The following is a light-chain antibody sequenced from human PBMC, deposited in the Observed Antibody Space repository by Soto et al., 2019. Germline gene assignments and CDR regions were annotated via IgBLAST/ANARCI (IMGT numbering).Light chain of an antibody. Sequence: TVVTQSRATLSVSPGEGGTVSCRASQTVSINLAWYQQKPGQAPRLLIYGASTTATGIPARFSGSGSGTEYTITISSIKSEDSEVYYCKKYNEWTKVKFGQGTKVDIK. J-gene: IGKJ1*01. V-gene: IGKV3-15*01. CDR2: GAS. CDR1: QTVSIN. CDR3: KKYNEWTKVK.